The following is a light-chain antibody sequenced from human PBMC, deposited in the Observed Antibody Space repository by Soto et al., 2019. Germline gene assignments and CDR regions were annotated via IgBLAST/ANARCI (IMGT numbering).Light chain of an antibody. J-gene: IGLJ2*01. V-gene: IGLV1-51*01. CDR1: SSNIGKNY. CDR3: GTWDTSLSFVV. CDR2: DNN. Sequence: QSVLTQPPSVSAAPGQKVTISCSGSSSNIGKNYVSWYQRLPGTAPKLLIYDNNERSSGIPDRFSGSKSGTSATLGIAGLQTGDEADYYCGTWDTSLSFVVFGGGTQLTVL.